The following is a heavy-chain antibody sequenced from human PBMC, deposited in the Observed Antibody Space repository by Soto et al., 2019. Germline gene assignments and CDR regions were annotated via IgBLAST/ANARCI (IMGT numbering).Heavy chain of an antibody. CDR3: ARGPITIFGVVEDYYYGMDV. CDR1: GYTFTGYY. Sequence: ASVKVSCKASGYTFTGYYMHWVRQAPGQGLEWMGWINPNSGGTNYAQKFQGRVTMTRDTSISTAYMELSRLRSDDTAVYYCARGPITIFGVVEDYYYGMDVWGQGTTVTVSS. V-gene: IGHV1-2*02. CDR2: INPNSGGT. D-gene: IGHD3-3*01. J-gene: IGHJ6*02.